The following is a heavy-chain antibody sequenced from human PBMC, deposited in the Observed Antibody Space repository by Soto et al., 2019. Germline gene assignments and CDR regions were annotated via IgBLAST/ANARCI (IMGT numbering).Heavy chain of an antibody. CDR1: GFTFSSYG. J-gene: IGHJ6*02. D-gene: IGHD1-26*01. V-gene: IGHV3-33*01. CDR3: ARDRELRGGMDV. Sequence: QVQLVESGGGVVQPGRSLRLSCAASGFTFSSYGMHWVRQAPGKGLEWVAVIWYDGSNKNYADSVKGRFTISRDNSKNTLDLQMNSLRAEDTAGYYSARDRELRGGMDVWGQGTTVTVSS. CDR2: IWYDGSNK.